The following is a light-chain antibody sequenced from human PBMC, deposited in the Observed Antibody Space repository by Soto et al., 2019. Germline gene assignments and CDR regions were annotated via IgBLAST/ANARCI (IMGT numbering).Light chain of an antibody. CDR3: GTWDTSLSAVV. J-gene: IGLJ2*01. Sequence: QSALAQPASVSGSPGQSITISCTGSFSDIAVFNYVSWYQQYPGRAPKLLIYQVTSRASGVSHRFSASKSGTSATLRITGLRTGDEADYYCGTWDTSLSAVVIGGGTKVTVL. V-gene: IGLV2-14*01. CDR2: QVT. CDR1: FSDIAVFNY.